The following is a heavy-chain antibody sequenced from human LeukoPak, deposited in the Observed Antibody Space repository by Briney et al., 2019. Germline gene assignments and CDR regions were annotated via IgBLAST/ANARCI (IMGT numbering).Heavy chain of an antibody. CDR1: GFTFSSYA. Sequence: GGSLRLSCSASGFTFSSYAMHWVRQAPGKGLECVSAISSNGGSTYYADSVKGRFTISRDNSKNTLYLQMSSLRAEDTAVYYCVATPTYWGQGTLVTVSS. D-gene: IGHD5-12*01. CDR3: VATPTY. CDR2: ISSNGGST. V-gene: IGHV3-64D*06. J-gene: IGHJ4*02.